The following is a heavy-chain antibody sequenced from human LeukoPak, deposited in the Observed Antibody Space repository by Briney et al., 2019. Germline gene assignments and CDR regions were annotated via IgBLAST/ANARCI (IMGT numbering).Heavy chain of an antibody. Sequence: SETLSLTCTVSRGSISSGSYYWSWIRQPAGKGLEWIGRIYTSGSTDYNPSLKSRVTISVDTSKNQFSLKLSSVTAADTAVYYCAKDRGSGGSYPFDYWGQGTLVTVSS. CDR2: IYTSGST. CDR3: AKDRGSGGSYPFDY. CDR1: RGSISSGSYY. V-gene: IGHV4-61*02. D-gene: IGHD1-26*01. J-gene: IGHJ4*02.